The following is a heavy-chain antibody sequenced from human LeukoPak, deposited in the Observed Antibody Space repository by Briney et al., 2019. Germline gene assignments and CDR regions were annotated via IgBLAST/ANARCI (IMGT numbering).Heavy chain of an antibody. CDR1: GGSISSDY. CDR3: ARARGGEAIDY. D-gene: IGHD3-10*01. V-gene: IGHV4-59*08. Sequence: SETLSLTCTVSGGSISSDYWSWIRQPPGKGLEWIGYMHSSGNSAYNPSLKSRVTMSLDTSKNQFSLRLKSVTAADTALYYCARARGGEAIDYWGQGTLVTVSS. J-gene: IGHJ4*02. CDR2: MHSSGNS.